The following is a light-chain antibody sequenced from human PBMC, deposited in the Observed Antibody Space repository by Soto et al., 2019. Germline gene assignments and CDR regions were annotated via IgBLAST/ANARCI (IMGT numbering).Light chain of an antibody. CDR1: QSVNSN. J-gene: IGKJ2*01. Sequence: EIVMTQSSATLSVSPGERATLSCRASQSVNSNLAWYQQKPGHSPRLLIYGASTRVTGIPARFSGSGSGTEFTLTISSLQSEDFAIYYCQQHNSWPPVFGQGTKLEIK. V-gene: IGKV3-15*01. CDR3: QQHNSWPPV. CDR2: GAS.